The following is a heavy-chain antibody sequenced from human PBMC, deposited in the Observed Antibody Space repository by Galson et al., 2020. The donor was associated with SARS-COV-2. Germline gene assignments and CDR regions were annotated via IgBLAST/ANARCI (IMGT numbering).Heavy chain of an antibody. CDR2: ISNDGSNR. CDR1: GFTFSSYA. CDR3: ARGPRFGELLSPFDS. J-gene: IGHJ4*02. V-gene: IGHV3-30-3*01. Sequence: TGGCLRLSCAASGFTFSSYAMHWVRQAPGKGLEWVAVISNDGSNRYYADSVKGRFTISRDNSKNTLFLQMNSLRVEDTAVYYCARGPRFGELLSPFDSWGQGTLVTVSS. D-gene: IGHD3-10*01.